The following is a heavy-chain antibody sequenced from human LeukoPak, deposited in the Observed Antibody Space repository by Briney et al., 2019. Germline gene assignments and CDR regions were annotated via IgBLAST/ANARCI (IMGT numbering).Heavy chain of an antibody. J-gene: IGHJ5*02. CDR3: AKGYGQRLVNNWFDP. V-gene: IGHV3-30*18. CDR2: ISYDGSNI. CDR1: GFTFSTYG. Sequence: PGRSLRLSCAASGFTFSTYGMHWVRQAPGKGLEWVAVISYDGSNIYYGDSVKGRFTVSRDNSKNTLYLQMNSLRAEDTAVYYCAKGYGQRLVNNWFDPWGQGTLVTVSS. D-gene: IGHD6-13*01.